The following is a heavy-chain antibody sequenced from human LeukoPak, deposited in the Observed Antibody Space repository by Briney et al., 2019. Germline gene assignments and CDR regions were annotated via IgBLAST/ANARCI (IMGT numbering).Heavy chain of an antibody. CDR3: ARDQGGRVNSDY. CDR1: GNTFTGYY. CDR2: ISAYNGNT. J-gene: IGHJ4*02. D-gene: IGHD3-16*01. V-gene: IGHV1-18*04. Sequence: ASVKVSCKASGNTFTGYYMHWVRQAPGQGLEWMGWISAYNGNTNYAQKLQGRVTMTTDTSTSTAYMELRSLRSDDTAVYYCARDQGGRVNSDYWGQGTLVTVSS.